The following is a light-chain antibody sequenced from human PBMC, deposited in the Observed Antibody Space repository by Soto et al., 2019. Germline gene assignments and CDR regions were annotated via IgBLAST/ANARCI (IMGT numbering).Light chain of an antibody. Sequence: AMRMTQSPSSLSASTGARGTIMCRASQGISSYLAWYQQKKGKAPKILIYAASTLQSGVPSRFSGSGYGTDFNLTISCLQPEDFATYYCQQYYSYPWTFGQGTKVDIK. CDR1: QGISSY. CDR3: QQYYSYPWT. CDR2: AAS. J-gene: IGKJ1*01. V-gene: IGKV1-8*01.